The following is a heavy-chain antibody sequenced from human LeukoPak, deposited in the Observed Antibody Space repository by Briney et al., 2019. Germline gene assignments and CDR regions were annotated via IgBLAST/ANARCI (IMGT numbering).Heavy chain of an antibody. V-gene: IGHV3-30*02. CDR1: GFTFSSYG. CDR3: AKDMGKYDPMDQPNPDY. D-gene: IGHD3-16*01. J-gene: IGHJ4*02. CDR2: IRYDGSNK. Sequence: GGSLRLSCAASGFTFSSYGMHWVRQAPGKGLEWVAFIRYDGSNKYYADSVKGRFTISRDNSKNTLYLQMNSLRAEDAALYYCAKDMGKYDPMDQPNPDYWGQGTLVTVSS.